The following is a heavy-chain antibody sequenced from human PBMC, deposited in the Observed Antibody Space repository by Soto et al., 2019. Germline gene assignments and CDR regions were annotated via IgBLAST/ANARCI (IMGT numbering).Heavy chain of an antibody. CDR3: ARTGDIVVVVAATQAWFDP. D-gene: IGHD2-15*01. J-gene: IGHJ5*02. CDR2: INHSGST. Sequence: PSETLSLTCADYGGSFSGYYWSWIRQPPGKGLGWIGEINHSGSTNYNPSLKSRVTISVDTFKNQFSLKMSSFTAADTAVYYCARTGDIVVVVAATQAWFDPWGQGTLVTVSS. V-gene: IGHV4-34*01. CDR1: GGSFSGYY.